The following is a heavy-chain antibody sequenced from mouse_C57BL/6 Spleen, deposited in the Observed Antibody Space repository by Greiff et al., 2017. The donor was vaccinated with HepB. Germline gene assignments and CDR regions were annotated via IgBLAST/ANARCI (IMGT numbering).Heavy chain of an antibody. CDR1: GYTFTSYW. CDR3: ARRTTVVAPPGFDV. D-gene: IGHD1-1*01. J-gene: IGHJ1*03. Sequence: VQLQQPGAELVRPGSSVKLSCKASGYTFTSYWMHWVKQRPIQGLEWIGNIDPSDSETHYNQKFKDKATLTVDKSSSTAYMQLSSLTSEDSAVYYCARRTTVVAPPGFDVWGTGTTVTVSS. V-gene: IGHV1-52*01. CDR2: IDPSDSET.